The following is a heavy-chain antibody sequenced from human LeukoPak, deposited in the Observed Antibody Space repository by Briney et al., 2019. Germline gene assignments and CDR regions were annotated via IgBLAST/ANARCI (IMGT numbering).Heavy chain of an antibody. CDR3: AKDRGYYYYMDV. V-gene: IGHV3-33*06. CDR1: GFTFSSYG. J-gene: IGHJ6*03. CDR2: IWYDGSNK. Sequence: PGRSLRLSCAASGFTFSSYGMHWVRQAPGKGLEWVAVIWYDGSNKYYADSVKGRFTISRDNSKNTLYLQMNSLRAEDTAVYYCAKDRGYYYYMDVWGKGTTVTVSS.